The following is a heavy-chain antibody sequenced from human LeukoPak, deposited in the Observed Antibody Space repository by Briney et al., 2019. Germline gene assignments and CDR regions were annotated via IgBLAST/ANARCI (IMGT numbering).Heavy chain of an antibody. D-gene: IGHD1-1*01. J-gene: IGHJ6*02. CDR3: AAGGTWGALNYCYYGMDV. CDR2: IVVGSGNT. V-gene: IGHV1-58*02. Sequence: ASVKVSCKASGFTFTSSAMQWVRQARGQRLEWIGWIVVGSGNTNYAQKFQERVTITRDMSTSTAYMELSSLRSEDTAVYYCAAGGTWGALNYCYYGMDVWGQGTTVTISS. CDR1: GFTFTSSA.